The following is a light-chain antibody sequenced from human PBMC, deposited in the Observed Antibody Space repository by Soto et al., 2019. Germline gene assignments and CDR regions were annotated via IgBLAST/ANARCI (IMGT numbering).Light chain of an antibody. J-gene: IGLJ3*02. CDR3: QPYDTTLSSWV. V-gene: IGLV1-40*01. CDR2: GNT. Sequence: QSVLTQAPSVSGAPGQRVTISCTGSSSNIGAGYDVQWYQHLPGTAPKLLIHGNTNRPSGVPDRFSGSKSGTSASLAITALQAEDEGDYYCQPYDTTLSSWVFGGGTKVTV. CDR1: SSNIGAGYD.